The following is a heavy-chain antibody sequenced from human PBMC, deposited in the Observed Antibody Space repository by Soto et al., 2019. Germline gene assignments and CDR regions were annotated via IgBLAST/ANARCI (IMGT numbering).Heavy chain of an antibody. J-gene: IGHJ6*02. V-gene: IGHV4-34*01. CDR2: STDSGST. CDR1: GGSVSGYY. CDR3: GRVTAILHDYGSGRPPRYGMYV. D-gene: IGHD3-10*01. Sequence: QGQLQQWGAGLLKPSETLSLNCAVYGGSVSGYYWSWIRQPPGKGLEWIGESTDSGSTNHNPTLKSRVTISVDPSKNQFSLQLSSGTSADTAVYYCGRVTAILHDYGSGRPPRYGMYVWGHGSTVTV.